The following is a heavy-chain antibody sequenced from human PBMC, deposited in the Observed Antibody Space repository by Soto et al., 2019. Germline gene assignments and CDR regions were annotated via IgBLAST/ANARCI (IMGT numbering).Heavy chain of an antibody. D-gene: IGHD5-18*01. CDR1: GFTFSGSA. CDR3: AKDPVDTAMVIYYGMDV. V-gene: IGHV3-73*01. CDR2: IRSKANSYAT. Sequence: GGSLRLSCAASGFTFSGSAMHWVRQASGKGLEWVGRIRSKANSYATAYAASVKGRFTISRDNSKNTLYLQMNSLRAEDTAVYYCAKDPVDTAMVIYYGMDVWGQGTTVTVSS. J-gene: IGHJ6*02.